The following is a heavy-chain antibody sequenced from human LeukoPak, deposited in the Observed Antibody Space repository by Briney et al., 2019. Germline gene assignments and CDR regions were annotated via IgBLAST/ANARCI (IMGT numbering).Heavy chain of an antibody. V-gene: IGHV1-69*05. J-gene: IGHJ4*02. Sequence: GASVKVSCKASGGTFSSYAISWVRQAPGQGLEWMGGIIPIFGTANYAQKFQGRVTITTDESTSTAYMELSSLRSEDTAVYYCARVFRDGYNNNFDYWGQGTLVTVSS. CDR2: IIPIFGTA. CDR3: ARVFRDGYNNNFDY. D-gene: IGHD5-24*01. CDR1: GGTFSSYA.